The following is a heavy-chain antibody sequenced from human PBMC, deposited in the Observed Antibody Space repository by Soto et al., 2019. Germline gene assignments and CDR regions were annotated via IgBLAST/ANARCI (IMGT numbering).Heavy chain of an antibody. V-gene: IGHV3-21*01. D-gene: IGHD6-13*01. J-gene: IGHJ5*02. CDR2: ISINSAYI. CDR3: TRDASRDSSARGWFDP. Sequence: SLRLACAASGFTFRSFTMNWVRQAPGKGLEWVSTISINSAYIYYTEALRGRLTISRDNAKNSLHLQMNSLRAEDTAVYYCTRDASRDSSARGWFDPWGPGTLVTVSS. CDR1: GFTFRSFT.